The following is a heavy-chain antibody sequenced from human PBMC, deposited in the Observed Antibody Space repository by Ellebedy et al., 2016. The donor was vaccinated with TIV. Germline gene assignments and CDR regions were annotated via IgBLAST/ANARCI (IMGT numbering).Heavy chain of an antibody. Sequence: GESLKISCAASGFSFGGYWMSWVRQALGKGLEWVANIKQDGGEKNYVDAVKGRFTISRDNAKNSLYLHMDSLRAEDTAVYFCATDGSYGDYLSPTHAFELWGQGTMVTVSS. CDR1: GFSFGGYW. J-gene: IGHJ3*01. CDR3: ATDGSYGDYLSPTHAFEL. CDR2: IKQDGGEK. D-gene: IGHD4-17*01. V-gene: IGHV3-7*03.